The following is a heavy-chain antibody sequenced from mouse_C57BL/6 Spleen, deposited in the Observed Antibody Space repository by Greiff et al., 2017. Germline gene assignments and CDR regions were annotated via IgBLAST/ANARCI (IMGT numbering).Heavy chain of an antibody. CDR2: IYPRSGNT. V-gene: IGHV1-81*01. CDR1: GYTFTSYG. CDR3: ARFDGSYFDV. Sequence: QVPLKESGAELARPGASVKLSCKASGYTFTSYGISWVKQRTGQGLEWIGEIYPRSGNTYYNEKFKGKATLTADKSSSTAYMELRSLTSEDSAVSFCARFDGSYFDVWGTGTTVTVSS. D-gene: IGHD2-3*01. J-gene: IGHJ1*03.